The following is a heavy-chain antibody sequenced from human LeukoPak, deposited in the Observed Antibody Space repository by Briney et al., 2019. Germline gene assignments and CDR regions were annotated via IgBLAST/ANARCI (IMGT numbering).Heavy chain of an antibody. CDR3: AKDYYDSSGYLFDY. D-gene: IGHD3-22*01. Sequence: PGRSLRLSCAASGFTFYDYAMHWVRQAPGKGLEWVSGISWNSGSIVYADSVKGRFTISRDNAKNSLYLQMNSLRAEDTALYYCAKDYYDSSGYLFDYWGQGTLVTVSS. CDR2: ISWNSGSI. J-gene: IGHJ4*02. CDR1: GFTFYDYA. V-gene: IGHV3-9*01.